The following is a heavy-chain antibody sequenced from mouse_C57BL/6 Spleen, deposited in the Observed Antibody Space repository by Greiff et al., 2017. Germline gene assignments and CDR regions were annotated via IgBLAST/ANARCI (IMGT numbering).Heavy chain of an antibody. V-gene: IGHV1-9*01. CDR2: ILPGSGST. Sequence: LMEPGASVKLSCKATGYTFTGYWIEWVKQRPGHGLEWIGEILPGSGSTNYNEKFKGKATFTADTSSNTAYMQLSSLTTEDSAIYYCARHLYYYGSSPWFAYWGQGTLVTVSA. D-gene: IGHD1-1*01. J-gene: IGHJ3*01. CDR1: GYTFTGYW. CDR3: ARHLYYYGSSPWFAY.